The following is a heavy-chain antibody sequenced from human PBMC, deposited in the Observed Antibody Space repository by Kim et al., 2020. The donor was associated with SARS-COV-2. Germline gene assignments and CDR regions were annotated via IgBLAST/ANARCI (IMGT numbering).Heavy chain of an antibody. CDR1: GGSISSDNYY. CDR3: ARDRGGNFLGLNWFDP. CDR2: IYTSGST. D-gene: IGHD2-21*02. J-gene: IGHJ5*02. Sequence: SETLSLTCTVSGGSISSDNYYWSWIRQPAGKGLEWIGRIYTSGSTNYNPSRKSRVTISVDTFKNQFSLKLSSVTAADTAVYYCARDRGGNFLGLNWFDPWGQGTLVTVSS. V-gene: IGHV4-61*02.